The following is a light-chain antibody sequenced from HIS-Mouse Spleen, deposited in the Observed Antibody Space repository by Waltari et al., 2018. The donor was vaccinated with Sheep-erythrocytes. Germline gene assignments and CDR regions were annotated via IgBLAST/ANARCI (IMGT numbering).Light chain of an antibody. CDR1: QGISSY. J-gene: IGKJ5*01. Sequence: DIQLTQSPSFLSASVGDRVTITCRASQGISSYLAWYQQKPGKAPKLLIYAASTLQSRVPSRFSGSGSGTEFTLTNSSLQPEDFATYYCQQLNSYPITFGQGTRLEIK. V-gene: IGKV1-9*01. CDR3: QQLNSYPIT. CDR2: AAS.